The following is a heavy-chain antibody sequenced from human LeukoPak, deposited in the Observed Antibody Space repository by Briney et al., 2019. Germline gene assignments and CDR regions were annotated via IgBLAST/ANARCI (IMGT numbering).Heavy chain of an antibody. J-gene: IGHJ6*02. CDR3: ARDGSGSYGMDV. D-gene: IGHD3-10*01. V-gene: IGHV3-30-3*01. CDR1: GFTFSSYA. Sequence: GGSLRLSCAASGFTFSSYAMHWVRQAPGKGLEWVAVISYDGSNKYYAESVKGRFTISRDNSKNTLYVQMNNLRAEDTAVYYCARDGSGSYGMDVWGQGTTVTVSS. CDR2: ISYDGSNK.